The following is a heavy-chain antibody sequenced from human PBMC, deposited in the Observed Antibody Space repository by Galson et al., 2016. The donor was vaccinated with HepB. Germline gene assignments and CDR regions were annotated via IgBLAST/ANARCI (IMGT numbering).Heavy chain of an antibody. D-gene: IGHD1-26*01. J-gene: IGHJ4*02. CDR3: ARTGGATSMVSSFFDS. CDR2: IYYSGST. V-gene: IGHV4-31*03. CDR1: GVSISSGGGYY. Sequence: TLSLTCTVSGVSISSGGGYYWGWIRQHPGKGLEWIGYIYYSGSTYYNPSPKSRLTISVDTSKNQFSLKLSSVTAADTAVYYCARTGGATSMVSSFFDSWGQGTLVTVSS.